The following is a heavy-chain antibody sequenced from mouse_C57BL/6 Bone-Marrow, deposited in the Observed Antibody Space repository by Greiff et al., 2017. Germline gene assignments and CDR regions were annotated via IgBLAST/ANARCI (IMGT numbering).Heavy chain of an antibody. CDR1: GFTFSSSG. J-gene: IGHJ3*01. Sequence: EVKLVESGGDLVKPGGSLKLSCAASGFTFSSSGMSWVRQTPDKRLEWVATISSGGSYTYYPDSVKGRFTISRDNAKNTLYLQMSSLKSEDTAMYYCARRDGYPFAYWGQGTLVTVSA. CDR3: ARRDGYPFAY. CDR2: ISSGGSYT. D-gene: IGHD2-3*01. V-gene: IGHV5-6*02.